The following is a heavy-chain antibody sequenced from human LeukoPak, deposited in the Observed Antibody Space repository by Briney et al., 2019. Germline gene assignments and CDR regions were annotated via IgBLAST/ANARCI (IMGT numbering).Heavy chain of an antibody. Sequence: SETLSLTCTVSGGSISSYYWSWIRQPPGKGLEWIGYIYYSGSTNYNPSLTSRVTISVDTSKNQFSLKLSSVTAADTAVYYCARGHDSSGYYYYYYGMDVWGQGTTVTVSS. D-gene: IGHD3-22*01. CDR3: ARGHDSSGYYYYYYGMDV. CDR1: GGSISSYY. J-gene: IGHJ6*02. CDR2: IYYSGST. V-gene: IGHV4-59*01.